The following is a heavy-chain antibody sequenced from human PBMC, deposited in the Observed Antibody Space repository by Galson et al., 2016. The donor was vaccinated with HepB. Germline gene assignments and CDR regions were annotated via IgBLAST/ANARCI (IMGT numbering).Heavy chain of an antibody. J-gene: IGHJ6*02. CDR2: IKQDGSGK. V-gene: IGHV3-7*03. D-gene: IGHD5-24*01. CDR1: GFTFSTFW. Sequence: SLRLSCAASGFTFSTFWMTWVRQAPGKGLEWVANIKQDGSGKYYVDSVKGRFTISRDNSKNTLYLQMNSLRAEDTAVYYCARDPMATRYYYYGMDVWGQGTTVTVSS. CDR3: ARDPMATRYYYYGMDV.